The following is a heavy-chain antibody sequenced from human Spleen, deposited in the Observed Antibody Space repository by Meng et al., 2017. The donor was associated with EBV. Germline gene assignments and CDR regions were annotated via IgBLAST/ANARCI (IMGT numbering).Heavy chain of an antibody. CDR1: GGSISSSSYY. Sequence: QLQRQGSGPGLGRPSETLSLTYTVSGGSISSSSYYWGWIRQPPGKGLEWIGSIYYSGSTYYNPSLKSRVTISVDTSKNQFSLKLSSVTAADTAVYYCARAFSTSGWFDPWGQGTLVTVSS. CDR2: IYYSGST. D-gene: IGHD3/OR15-3a*01. CDR3: ARAFSTSGWFDP. J-gene: IGHJ5*02. V-gene: IGHV4-39*07.